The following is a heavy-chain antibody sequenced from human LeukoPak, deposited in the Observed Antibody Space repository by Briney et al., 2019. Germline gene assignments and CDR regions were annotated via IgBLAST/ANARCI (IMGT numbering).Heavy chain of an antibody. CDR2: INHSGST. V-gene: IGHV4-34*01. D-gene: IGHD6-13*01. Sequence: SETLSLTCAVYGGSFSGYYWSWIRQPPGKGLEWIGEINHSGSTNYNPSLKSRVTISVDTSKNQFSLKLSSVTAADTAVYYCAKDRGYSSSWYGGNFDYWGQGTLVTVSS. CDR1: GGSFSGYY. CDR3: AKDRGYSSSWYGGNFDY. J-gene: IGHJ4*02.